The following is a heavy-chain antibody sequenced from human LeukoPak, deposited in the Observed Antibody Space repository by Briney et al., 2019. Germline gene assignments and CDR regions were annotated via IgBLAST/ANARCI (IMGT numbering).Heavy chain of an antibody. V-gene: IGHV4-34*01. CDR2: INHSGST. CDR3: AREGPGGGSYEFDY. J-gene: IGHJ4*02. CDR1: GGSISSYY. Sequence: SETLSLTCTVSGGSISSYYWSWIRQPPGKGLEWIGEINHSGSTNYNPSLKSRVTISVDTSKNQFSLKLSSVTAADTAVYYCAREGPGGGSYEFDYWGQGTLVTVSS. D-gene: IGHD1-26*01.